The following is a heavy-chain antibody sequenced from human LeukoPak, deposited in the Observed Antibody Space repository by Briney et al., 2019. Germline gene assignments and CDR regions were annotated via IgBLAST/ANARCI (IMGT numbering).Heavy chain of an antibody. V-gene: IGHV3-23*01. D-gene: IGHD2-2*01. J-gene: IGHJ4*02. CDR2: INEDGHRT. CDR1: GFTFDNYA. Sequence: GGSLRLSCVASGFTFDNYAMSWVRPAPGKGLEWVAAINEDGHRTYYAGSVTGRFTISRDNSKSTLFLQVDSLRAEDSALYYCAKEGDDVVVPTSMADFWGQGTLVTVSS. CDR3: AKEGDDVVVPTSMADF.